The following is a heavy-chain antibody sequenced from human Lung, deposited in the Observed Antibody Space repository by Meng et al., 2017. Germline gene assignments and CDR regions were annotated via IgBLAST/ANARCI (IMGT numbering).Heavy chain of an antibody. Sequence: HVHLLQSGAEMTQPGASLKVSCKASDYTFTGYGVCWVRQAPGQGLEWMAWLGAHPGDTSFAPKFLGRVTVTADTATATAYMELRSLRSDDTAVYYCARGTPGRSYCDYWGLGTLVTVSS. V-gene: IGHV1-18*01. J-gene: IGHJ4*02. CDR1: DYTFTGYG. CDR3: ARGTPGRSYCDY. D-gene: IGHD3-10*01. CDR2: LGAHPGDT.